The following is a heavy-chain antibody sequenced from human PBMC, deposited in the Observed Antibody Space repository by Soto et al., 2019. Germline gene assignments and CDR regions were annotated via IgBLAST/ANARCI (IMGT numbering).Heavy chain of an antibody. V-gene: IGHV3-23*01. J-gene: IGHJ4*02. CDR2: ISGSGGST. CDR3: AKVYHNFCGGYDY. Sequence: EVQLLESGGGLVQPGGSLRLSCAASGFTFSTYAMSWVRQAPGKGLEWVSAISGSGGSTYYADSVKGWFTISRNNSNNMLYLQVNILRAEDTGLYYCAKVYHNFCGGYDYWGQGALVTVSS. D-gene: IGHD3-3*01. CDR1: GFTFSTYA.